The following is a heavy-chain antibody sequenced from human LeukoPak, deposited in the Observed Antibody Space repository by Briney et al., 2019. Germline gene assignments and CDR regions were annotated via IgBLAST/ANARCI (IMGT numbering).Heavy chain of an antibody. D-gene: IGHD4-17*01. V-gene: IGHV3-43*02. CDR1: GFTFDDYA. J-gene: IGHJ4*02. CDR2: ISGDGAST. Sequence: GGSLRLSCAASGFTFDDYAMHWVRQAPGKGLEWVSLISGDGASTYYADSVKGRFTISRDNSKNSLYLQMNSLRTEDTALYYCAKDIAVTKGFAGSGFFDYWGQGTLVTVSS. CDR3: AKDIAVTKGFAGSGFFDY.